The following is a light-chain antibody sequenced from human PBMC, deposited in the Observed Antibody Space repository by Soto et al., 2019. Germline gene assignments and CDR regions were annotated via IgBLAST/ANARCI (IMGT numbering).Light chain of an antibody. CDR3: SSYTSSSSLV. Sequence: QSALTQPASVSGSPGQSITISCTGTSSDVGGYDYVSWYQQHPGKAPKLMIYEVSYRPSGVSNRFSGSKSGNTASLTISGLQAEDEADYNCSSYTSSSSLVFGGGTKVTVL. CDR2: EVS. J-gene: IGLJ3*02. V-gene: IGLV2-14*01. CDR1: SSDVGGYDY.